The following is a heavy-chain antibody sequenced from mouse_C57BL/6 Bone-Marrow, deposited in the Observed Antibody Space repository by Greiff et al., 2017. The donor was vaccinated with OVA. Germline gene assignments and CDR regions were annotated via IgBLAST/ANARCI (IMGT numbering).Heavy chain of an antibody. CDR1: GFSLSTYGMG. D-gene: IGHD2-5*01. V-gene: IGHV8-12*01. CDR3: ARRGSNYGDYYAMDY. J-gene: IGHJ4*01. Sequence: QVTLKVSGPGILQSSQTLSLTCSFSGFSLSTYGMGVSWIRQPSGKGLEWLAPIYWDDDKLYNPSLKSRRTIAKDTSRNQVFLKITRVDTADTATYYGARRGSNYGDYYAMDYWGQGTSVTVSS. CDR2: IYWDDDK.